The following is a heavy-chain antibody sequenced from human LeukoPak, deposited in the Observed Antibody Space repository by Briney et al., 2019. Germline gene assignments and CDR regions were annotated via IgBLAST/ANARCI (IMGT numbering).Heavy chain of an antibody. CDR3: ARQPSATAAFDI. J-gene: IGHJ3*02. Sequence: PSETLSLTCAVSGGSMSSYYWRWIRQPPGKGLEWIAYIYYNGNTNYNPSFKGRVTILVDTSKNQFSLKLSSVAAADTAIYYCARQPSATAAFDIWGQGTTVTVSS. D-gene: IGHD5-18*01. V-gene: IGHV4-59*08. CDR2: IYYNGNT. CDR1: GGSMSSYY.